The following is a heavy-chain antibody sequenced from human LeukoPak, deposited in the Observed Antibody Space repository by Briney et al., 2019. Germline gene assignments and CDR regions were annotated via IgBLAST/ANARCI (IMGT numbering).Heavy chain of an antibody. J-gene: IGHJ4*02. V-gene: IGHV3-48*01. CDR2: ISSSITTT. Sequence: PGGSLRLSCAASGFNFSDFSMNWVRQAPGKGLEWVSYISSSITTTYYLDSVKGRFIVSRDNAKNSLYLQMNSLRAEDTAVHYCARSLTGGFSIYAPVAYWGQGVLVTVSS. D-gene: IGHD5/OR15-5a*01. CDR3: ARSLTGGFSIYAPVAY. CDR1: GFNFSDFS.